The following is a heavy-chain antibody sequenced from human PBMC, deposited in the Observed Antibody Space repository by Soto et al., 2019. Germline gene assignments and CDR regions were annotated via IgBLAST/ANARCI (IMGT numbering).Heavy chain of an antibody. CDR2: INPNSGGT. Sequence: GASVKVSCKASGYTFTGYYMHWVRQAPGQGLEWMGWINPNSGGTNYAQKFQGWVTMTRDTSISTAYMELSSLRSEDTAVYYCASTNWNYGVDYWGQGTLVTVSS. CDR1: GYTFTGYY. D-gene: IGHD1-7*01. CDR3: ASTNWNYGVDY. J-gene: IGHJ4*02. V-gene: IGHV1-2*04.